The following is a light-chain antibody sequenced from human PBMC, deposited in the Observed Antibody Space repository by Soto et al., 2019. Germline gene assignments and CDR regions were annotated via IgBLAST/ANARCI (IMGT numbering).Light chain of an antibody. J-gene: IGKJ1*01. CDR3: QQYGSSPGT. V-gene: IGKV3-20*01. CDR1: QSVSSSY. Sequence: EIVLTQSPGTLSLSPGERATLSCRASQSVSSSYLAWYQQKPGQAPRLLIYAASSRATGIPDRFSGSGSGTDFTLTISRLEPEDFAVYYCQQYGSSPGTFGQGNKVEIK. CDR2: AAS.